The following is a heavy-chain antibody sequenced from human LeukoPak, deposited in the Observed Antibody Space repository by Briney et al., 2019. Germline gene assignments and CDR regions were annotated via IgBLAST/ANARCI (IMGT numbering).Heavy chain of an antibody. J-gene: IGHJ6*02. Sequence: PSETLSLTCTVSGGSISSGGYYWSWIRQHPGKGLEWIGYIYYSGSTYYNPSLKSRVTISVDTSKNQFSLKLSSVTAADTAVYYCATCSTSCYNGMDVWGQGTTVTVSS. CDR1: GGSISSGGYY. D-gene: IGHD2-2*02. CDR3: ATCSTSCYNGMDV. CDR2: IYYSGST. V-gene: IGHV4-31*03.